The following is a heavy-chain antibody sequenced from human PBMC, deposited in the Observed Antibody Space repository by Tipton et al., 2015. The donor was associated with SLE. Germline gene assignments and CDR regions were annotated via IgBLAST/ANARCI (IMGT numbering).Heavy chain of an antibody. J-gene: IGHJ4*02. Sequence: TLSLTCAVYGGSFSGYYWSWIRQPPGKGLEWIGEINHSGSTNYNPSLKSRVTISVDTSKNQFSLKLSSVTAADTAVYYCAVTYDILTGLDYWGQGTLVTVSS. CDR1: GGSFSGYY. CDR3: AVTYDILTGLDY. D-gene: IGHD3-9*01. CDR2: INHSGST. V-gene: IGHV4-34*01.